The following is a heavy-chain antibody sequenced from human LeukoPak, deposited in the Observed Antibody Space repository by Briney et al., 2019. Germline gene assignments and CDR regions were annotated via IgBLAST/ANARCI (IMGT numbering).Heavy chain of an antibody. V-gene: IGHV4-39*01. CDR3: ARHLASCGSDCYLDYFDY. CDR2: IYYSGNT. J-gene: IGHJ4*02. Sequence: SETLSLTCTVSGDSMRGGNYYWDWIRQPPGRGLEWIGNIYYSGNTHYNPSLKSRVTISVDTSKNQFSLNLSSVTAADTAVYYCARHLASCGSDCYLDYFDYWGQGTLVTVSS. CDR1: GDSMRGGNYY. D-gene: IGHD2-21*02.